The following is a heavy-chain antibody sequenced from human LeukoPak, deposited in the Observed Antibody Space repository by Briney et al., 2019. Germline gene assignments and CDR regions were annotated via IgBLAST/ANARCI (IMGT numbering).Heavy chain of an antibody. Sequence: GGSLRLSCAASGFTFSSYGMHWVRQAPGKGLEWVAFIRYDGSNKYYADSVKGRFTISRDNSKNTLYLQMNSLRAEDTAVYYCAKDEGYCSSTSCSSYYYYYYMDDWGKGTTVTVSS. CDR1: GFTFSSYG. CDR3: AKDEGYCSSTSCSSYYYYYYMDD. V-gene: IGHV3-30*02. D-gene: IGHD2-2*01. CDR2: IRYDGSNK. J-gene: IGHJ6*03.